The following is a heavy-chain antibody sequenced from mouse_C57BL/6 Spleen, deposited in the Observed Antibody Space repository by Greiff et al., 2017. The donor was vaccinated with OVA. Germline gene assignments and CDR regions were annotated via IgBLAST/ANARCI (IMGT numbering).Heavy chain of an antibody. CDR1: GFSLTSYG. CDR2: IWSDGST. J-gene: IGHJ4*01. D-gene: IGHD2-4*01. CDR3: ARHGIYYDYDVDYAMDY. V-gene: IGHV2-6-1*01. Sequence: VMLVESGPGLVAPSQSLSITCTVSGFSLTSYGVHWVRQPPGKGLEWLVVIWSDGSTTYNSALKSRLSISKDNSKSQVFLKMNSLQTDDTAMYYCARHGIYYDYDVDYAMDYWGQGTSVTVSS.